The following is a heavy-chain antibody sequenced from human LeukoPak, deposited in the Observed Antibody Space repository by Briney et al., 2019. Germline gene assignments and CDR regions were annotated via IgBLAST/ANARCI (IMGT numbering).Heavy chain of an antibody. CDR1: GFTFSSYS. CDR3: ARESQGGLNYFDY. Sequence: GGSLRLSCAASGFTFSSYSMNWVRQAPGKGLEWVSSISSSSSYIYYADPVKGRFTISRDNAKNSLYLQMNSLRAEDTAVYYCARESQGGLNYFDYWGQGTLVTVSS. CDR2: ISSSSSYI. V-gene: IGHV3-21*01. D-gene: IGHD3-16*01. J-gene: IGHJ4*02.